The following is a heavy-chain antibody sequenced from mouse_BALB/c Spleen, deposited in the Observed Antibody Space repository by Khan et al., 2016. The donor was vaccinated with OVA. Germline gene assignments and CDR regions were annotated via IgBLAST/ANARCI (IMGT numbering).Heavy chain of an antibody. CDR1: GYTFTSYV. Sequence: VQLQQSGPELVKPGASVKMSCKASGYTFTSYVMHWVRQKPGQGLEWIGYIYPYNDDTKYNEKIKGKATLTSDKSSSTAYMELTSLTSEESAVYYCARIYGYDVYYDYWGQGNTLSVSS. CDR2: IYPYNDDT. CDR3: ARIYGYDVYYDY. V-gene: IGHV1S136*01. J-gene: IGHJ2*01. D-gene: IGHD2-14*01.